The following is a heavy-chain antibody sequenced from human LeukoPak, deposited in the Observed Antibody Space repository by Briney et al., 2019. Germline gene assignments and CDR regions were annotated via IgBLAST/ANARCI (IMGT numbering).Heavy chain of an antibody. J-gene: IGHJ2*01. CDR3: ARGVTMIVVVIHDWYFDL. V-gene: IGHV4-39*01. CDR2: IYYSRST. CDR1: GGSISSSSYY. Sequence: SETLSLTCTVSGGSISSSSYYWGWIRQPPGKGRVWIGSIYYSRSTYYNPSVKSRLTITVDTSKNQFSLKLCSLTAAGTAVYYCARGVTMIVVVIHDWYFDLWGRGTLVTVSS. D-gene: IGHD3-22*01.